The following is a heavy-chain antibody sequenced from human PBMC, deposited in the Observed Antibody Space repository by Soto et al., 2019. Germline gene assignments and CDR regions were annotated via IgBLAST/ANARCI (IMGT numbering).Heavy chain of an antibody. D-gene: IGHD5-12*01. V-gene: IGHV1-3*01. J-gene: IGHJ4*02. CDR3: ASLGYSGYDVFDY. CDR2: INAGNGNT. Sequence: GASVKVSCKASGYTFTSYAIDWVRQAPGQRLEWMGWINAGNGNTKYSQKFQGRVTITRDTSASTAYMELNSLRAEDTAVYYCASLGYSGYDVFDYWGQGTLVTVSS. CDR1: GYTFTSYA.